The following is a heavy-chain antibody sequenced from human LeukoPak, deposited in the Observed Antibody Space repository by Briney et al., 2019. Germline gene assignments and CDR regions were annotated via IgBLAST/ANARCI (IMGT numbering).Heavy chain of an antibody. CDR2: INHSGST. Sequence: SETLSLTCAVYGGSFSGYYWSWIRQPPGKGLEGIGEINHSGSTNYNPSLKSRVTISVDTSKNQFSLKLSSVTAADTAVYYCARSYYGSGSYSPFDYWGQGTLVTVSS. V-gene: IGHV4-34*01. J-gene: IGHJ4*02. CDR1: GGSFSGYY. D-gene: IGHD3-10*01. CDR3: ARSYYGSGSYSPFDY.